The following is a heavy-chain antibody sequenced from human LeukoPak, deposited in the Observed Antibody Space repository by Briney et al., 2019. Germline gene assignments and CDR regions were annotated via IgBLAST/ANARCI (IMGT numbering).Heavy chain of an antibody. CDR2: IRSNAYRGTT. V-gene: IGHV3-49*04. Sequence: PGGSLRLSCTGSGFTFCDHAMSWVRQAPGKGLEWVGFIRSNAYRGTTEYAASVKGRFTISRDDSASIAYLQMNSLKTEDTAVYYCARGPIQLWIHDAMDVWGQGTTVTVSS. D-gene: IGHD5-18*01. J-gene: IGHJ6*02. CDR3: ARGPIQLWIHDAMDV. CDR1: GFTFCDHA.